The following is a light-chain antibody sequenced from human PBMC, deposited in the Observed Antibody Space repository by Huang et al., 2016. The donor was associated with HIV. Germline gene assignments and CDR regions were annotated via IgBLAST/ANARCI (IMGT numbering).Light chain of an antibody. J-gene: IGKJ5*01. V-gene: IGKV3-20*01. Sequence: EIVLTQSTGTPSLSPGETATLSCRAGQSVDSNYLAWYQQTPGQAPRRLIHHASTRATGIPGRFSGSGSGTYFTLTISRLEPEDFAVYYCQQYGISPITFGQGTRLEIK. CDR2: HAS. CDR3: QQYGISPIT. CDR1: QSVDSNY.